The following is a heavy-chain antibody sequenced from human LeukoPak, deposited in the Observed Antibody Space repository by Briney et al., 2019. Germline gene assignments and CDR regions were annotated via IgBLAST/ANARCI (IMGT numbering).Heavy chain of an antibody. V-gene: IGHV3-7*01. J-gene: IGHJ4*02. CDR1: GFTFNTCA. Sequence: GGSLRLSCEASGFTFNTCAMSWVRQAPGKGLEWVANIKQDGSEKYYVDSVKGRFTISRDNAKNSLYLQMNSLRAEDTAVYYCARVGRSGSYDYWGQGTLVTVSS. D-gene: IGHD3-10*01. CDR2: IKQDGSEK. CDR3: ARVGRSGSYDY.